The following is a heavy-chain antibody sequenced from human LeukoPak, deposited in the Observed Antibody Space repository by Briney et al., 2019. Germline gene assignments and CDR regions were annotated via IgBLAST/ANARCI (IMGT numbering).Heavy chain of an antibody. CDR2: ISSNGGST. D-gene: IGHD4-17*01. CDR1: GFTFSSYA. CDR3: ARVRDPGAFDI. Sequence: PGGSLRLSCAASGFTFSSYAMHWVRQAPGRGLEYVSAISSNGGSTYYANSVKGRFTISRDNSKNTLYLQMGSLRAEDMAVYYCARVRDPGAFDIWAKGQWSPSLQ. V-gene: IGHV3-64*01. J-gene: IGHJ3*02.